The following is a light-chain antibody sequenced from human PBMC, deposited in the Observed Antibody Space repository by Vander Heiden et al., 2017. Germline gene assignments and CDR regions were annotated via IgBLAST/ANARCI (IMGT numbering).Light chain of an antibody. CDR1: QSVIIIY. V-gene: IGKV3-20*01. CDR2: GAA. CDR3: QHFGDSPS. J-gene: IGKJ3*01. Sequence: ELVLTHSPGPLSLSPGERATLSCRASQSVIIIYLVWNQQKPGQAPRLFIYGAASRATGIPDRFSGSGSGTDFALTISRLGPEDFAVYYCQHFGDSPSFGPGTKVEI.